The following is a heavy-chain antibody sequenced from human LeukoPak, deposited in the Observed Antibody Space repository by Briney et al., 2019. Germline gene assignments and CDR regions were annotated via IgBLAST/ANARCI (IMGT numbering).Heavy chain of an antibody. CDR2: ISAYNGNT. J-gene: IGHJ6*03. V-gene: IGHV1-18*01. Sequence: ASVKVSCKASGYTFTSYGISWVRQAPGQGLEWMGWISAYNGNTNYAQKLQGRVTMTTDTSTSTAYMELRSLRSDDTAVYYCARDRRDGFYYYYMDVWGKGTTVTVSS. D-gene: IGHD5-24*01. CDR3: ARDRRDGFYYYYMDV. CDR1: GYTFTSYG.